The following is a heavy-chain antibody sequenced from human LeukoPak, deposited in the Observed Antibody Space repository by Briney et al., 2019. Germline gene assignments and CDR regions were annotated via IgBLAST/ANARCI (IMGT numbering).Heavy chain of an antibody. CDR1: GYTFTGCY. D-gene: IGHD2-2*01. CDR3: ARCGYCSNTSWDWFDP. J-gene: IGHJ5*02. CDR2: INPNSGGT. V-gene: IGHV1-2*02. Sequence: ASVKVSCKASGYTFTGCYMHWVRQAPGQGLEWMGWINPNSGGTNYAQKFQGRVTLTRDTSISTAYMELSRLRSDDTAVYYSARCGYCSNTSWDWFDPWGQGTLVTVSS.